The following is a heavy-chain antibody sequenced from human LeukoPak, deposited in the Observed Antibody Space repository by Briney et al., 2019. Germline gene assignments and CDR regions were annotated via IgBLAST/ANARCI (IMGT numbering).Heavy chain of an antibody. J-gene: IGHJ4*02. CDR1: GYTFIDYY. V-gene: IGHV7-4-1*02. D-gene: IGHD6-13*01. Sequence: GASVKVSCKASGYTFIDYYMHWVRQAPGQGLEWMGWINTNTGNPTYAQGFTGRFVFSLDTSVSTAYLQISSLKAEDTAVYYCASWAAAATPPDWGQGTLVTVSS. CDR3: ASWAAAATPPD. CDR2: INTNTGNP.